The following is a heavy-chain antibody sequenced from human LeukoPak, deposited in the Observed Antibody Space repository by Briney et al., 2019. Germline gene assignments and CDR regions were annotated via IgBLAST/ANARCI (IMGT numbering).Heavy chain of an antibody. CDR1: GGSISSYY. J-gene: IGHJ3*02. D-gene: IGHD6-19*01. CDR2: IYTSGST. Sequence: SETLSLTCTVSGGSISSYYWSWIRQPAGKGLELIGRIYTSGSTNYNPSLKSRVTMSVDTSKNQFSLKLSSVTAADTAVYYCARGISSGWYGAFDIWGQGTMVTVSS. CDR3: ARGISSGWYGAFDI. V-gene: IGHV4-4*07.